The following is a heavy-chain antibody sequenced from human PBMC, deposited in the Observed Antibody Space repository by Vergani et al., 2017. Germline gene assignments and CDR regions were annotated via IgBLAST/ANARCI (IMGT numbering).Heavy chain of an antibody. CDR2: IDHTGRP. Sequence: QVQLQQWGGGLLKPSETLSLTCVVNGGSFTSYNWTWIRQSPGEGLEWVGVIDHTGRPYYNPSLKSRLTMSVDKSRNQFSLTLNSVTATDTAIYFCARVNTETNGHLYYYYYMDVWGQGTAVTVS. CDR3: ARVNTETNGHLYYYYYMDV. V-gene: IGHV4-34*01. CDR1: GGSFTSYN. D-gene: IGHD4-11*01. J-gene: IGHJ6*03.